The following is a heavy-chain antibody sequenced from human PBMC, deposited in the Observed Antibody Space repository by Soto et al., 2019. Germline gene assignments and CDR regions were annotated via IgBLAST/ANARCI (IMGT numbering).Heavy chain of an antibody. Sequence: GASVKVSCKASGYTFTSNDINWVRQAPGQGLEWMGWISTYNGNTNYAQKLQGRVTLTTDTSTSTAYMELRSLRSDDTALYFCATSYQFGSGYFYSGMDVWGLGTTVTVSS. V-gene: IGHV1-18*01. CDR3: ATSYQFGSGYFYSGMDV. D-gene: IGHD3-10*01. CDR2: ISTYNGNT. J-gene: IGHJ6*02. CDR1: GYTFTSND.